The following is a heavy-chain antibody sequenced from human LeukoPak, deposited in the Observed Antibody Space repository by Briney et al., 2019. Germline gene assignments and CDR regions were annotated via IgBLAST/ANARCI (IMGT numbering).Heavy chain of an antibody. Sequence: GGSLRLSCAASGFTFDDYGMSWVRQAPGKGLEWVSGINWNGGSTGYADSVKGRFTISRDNAKNSLYLQMHSLRAEDTALYYWARGSGIAVAGTLSFDYWGQGTLVTVSS. J-gene: IGHJ4*02. CDR1: GFTFDDYG. CDR2: INWNGGST. CDR3: ARGSGIAVAGTLSFDY. D-gene: IGHD6-19*01. V-gene: IGHV3-20*04.